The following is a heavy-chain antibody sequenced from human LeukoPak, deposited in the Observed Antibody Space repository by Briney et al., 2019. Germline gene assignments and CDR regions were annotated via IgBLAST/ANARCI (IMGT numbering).Heavy chain of an antibody. J-gene: IGHJ6*02. CDR1: GDSVSSKSAA. V-gene: IGHV6-1*01. CDR2: TYYRSNWYN. D-gene: IGHD1/OR15-1a*01. CDR3: ARDWEQPNYYFGMDV. Sequence: SQTLSLTCAISGDSVSSKSAAWNWIRQSPSRGLEWLGRTYYRSNWYNGYAESVKSRITVTADTSKNHFSLHLNSVTPEDTAVYYCARDWEQPNYYFGMDVWGQGTTVTVSS.